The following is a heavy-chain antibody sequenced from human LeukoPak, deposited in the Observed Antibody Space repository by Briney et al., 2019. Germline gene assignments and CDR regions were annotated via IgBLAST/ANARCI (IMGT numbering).Heavy chain of an antibody. V-gene: IGHV3-13*01. CDR2: IGTAGEI. Sequence: PGGSLRLSCAASGFTFRSYDMHWVRQATGKGLEWVSGIGTAGEIYYPGSVKGRFTISRENAKNSLYLQMNSLRAGDTAVYYCAKGGGYEAQYYYYYLDVWGKGTTVTISS. D-gene: IGHD5-12*01. CDR3: AKGGGYEAQYYYYYLDV. CDR1: GFTFRSYD. J-gene: IGHJ6*03.